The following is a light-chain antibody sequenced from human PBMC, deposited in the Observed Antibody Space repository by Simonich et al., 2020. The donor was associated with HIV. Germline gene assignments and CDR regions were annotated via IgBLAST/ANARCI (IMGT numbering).Light chain of an antibody. Sequence: QSALTQPASVSGSPGQSITISCTGTISDVGGYNSVSWYQQHPGKAPKLLIYDVSKRPSGVSNRFSGSKSGNTASLTISGLQAEDEADYYCCSYAGSSTLVFGGGTKLTVL. CDR3: CSYAGSSTLV. J-gene: IGLJ3*02. CDR1: ISDVGGYNS. V-gene: IGLV2-23*02. CDR2: DVS.